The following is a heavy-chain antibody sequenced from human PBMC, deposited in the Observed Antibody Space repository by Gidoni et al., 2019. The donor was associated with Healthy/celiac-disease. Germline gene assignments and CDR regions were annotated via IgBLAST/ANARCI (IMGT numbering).Heavy chain of an antibody. CDR3: TRYSPSYIVGYDRGPFDY. V-gene: IGHV3-49*04. CDR2: IRSKAYGGTT. CDR1: GFTFGDYA. D-gene: IGHD1-26*01. J-gene: IGHJ4*02. Sequence: EVQLVESGGGLVQPGRSLRLSCTASGFTFGDYAMSWVRQAPGKGLEWVGFIRSKAYGGTTEYAASVKGRFTISRDDSKSIAYLQMNSLKTEDTAVYYCTRYSPSYIVGYDRGPFDYWGRGTLVTVSS.